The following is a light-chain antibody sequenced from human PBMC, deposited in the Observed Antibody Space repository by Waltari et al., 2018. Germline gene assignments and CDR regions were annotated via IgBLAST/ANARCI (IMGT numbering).Light chain of an antibody. CDR1: SSNLGSNT. CDR2: SNN. V-gene: IGLV1-44*01. J-gene: IGLJ2*01. Sequence: QSVLTQPPSASGTPGQRVTISCSGSSSNLGSNTVNWYQPLPGTAPKLLIYSNNQRPSGVPDRFSGSKSGTSASLAISGLQSEDEADYFCAAWDDSLNAYVIFGGGTKLTVL. CDR3: AAWDDSLNAYVI.